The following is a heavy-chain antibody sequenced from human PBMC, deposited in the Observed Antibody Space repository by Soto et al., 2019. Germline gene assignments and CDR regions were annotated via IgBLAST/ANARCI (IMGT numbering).Heavy chain of an antibody. CDR3: ARDVVVVAASDY. V-gene: IGHV4-61*01. D-gene: IGHD2-15*01. Sequence: SETLSLTCTVSGGSVSSGSYYWSWIRQPPGKGLEWIGYIYYSGSTNYNPSLKSRVTISVDTSKNQFSLKLSSVTAADTAVYYCARDVVVVAASDYWGQGTMVTVSS. J-gene: IGHJ4*02. CDR1: GGSVSSGSYY. CDR2: IYYSGST.